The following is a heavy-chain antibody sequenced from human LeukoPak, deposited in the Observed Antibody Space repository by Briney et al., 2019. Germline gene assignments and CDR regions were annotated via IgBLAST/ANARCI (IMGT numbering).Heavy chain of an antibody. CDR2: IRGQGDNT. Sequence: GGSLRLSCAASGFTFCAYPMQCVREARGGGLEYVSAIRGQGDNTYYADYVKGRYTVSRDNYKNTLFLLMGSLRGEDMAVYYCVREDVAAAGLGAFDIWGQGTMVTVSS. D-gene: IGHD6-13*01. V-gene: IGHV3-64*02. J-gene: IGHJ3*02. CDR3: VREDVAAAGLGAFDI. CDR1: GFTFCAYP.